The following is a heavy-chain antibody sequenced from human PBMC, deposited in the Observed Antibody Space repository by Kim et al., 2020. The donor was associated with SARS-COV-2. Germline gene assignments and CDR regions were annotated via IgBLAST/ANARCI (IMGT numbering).Heavy chain of an antibody. Sequence: SETLSLTCAVYGGSFSGYYWSWIRQPPGKGLEWIGEINHSGSTNYNPSLKSRVTISVDTSKNQFSLKLSSVTAADTAVYYCARWYSSSWGYWGQGTLVTVSS. V-gene: IGHV4-34*01. CDR1: GGSFSGYY. CDR2: INHSGST. J-gene: IGHJ4*02. CDR3: ARWYSSSWGY. D-gene: IGHD6-6*01.